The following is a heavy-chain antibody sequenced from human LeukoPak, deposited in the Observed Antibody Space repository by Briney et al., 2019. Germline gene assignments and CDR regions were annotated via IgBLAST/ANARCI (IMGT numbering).Heavy chain of an antibody. J-gene: IGHJ6*02. CDR3: ARQVLIVGGRYGMDV. V-gene: IGHV1-18*01. D-gene: IGHD3-22*01. CDR1: GYIFNNYV. CDR2: ISPYRGDT. Sequence: ASVKVCCKASGYIFNNYVISWVPQAPGQGLEWMGWISPYRGDTEYAQRSQGRVTMTTDTSTSTAYMEVRSLRSDDTAVYYCARQVLIVGGRYGMDVWGQGTTVTVSS.